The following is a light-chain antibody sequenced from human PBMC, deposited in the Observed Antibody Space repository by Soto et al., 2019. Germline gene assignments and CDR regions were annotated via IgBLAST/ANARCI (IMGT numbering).Light chain of an antibody. CDR3: QQRSNWPWA. V-gene: IGKV3-11*01. CDR2: DAS. CDR1: QSVSSY. J-gene: IGKJ1*01. Sequence: EIVLTQSPATLSLSPGERATLSCSASQSVSSYLAWYQQKPGQAPRLLIYDASNRATGIPARFSGSGSGTDFTLTISRLEPEDFAVYYCQQRSNWPWACGQGTKVDIK.